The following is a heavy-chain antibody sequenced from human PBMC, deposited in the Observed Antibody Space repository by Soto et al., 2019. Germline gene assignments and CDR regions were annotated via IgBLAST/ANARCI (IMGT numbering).Heavy chain of an antibody. CDR2: TYYSGST. D-gene: IGHD4-4*01. V-gene: IGHV4-39*01. Sequence: SETLSLTCTVSGGSISSSSYYWGWIRQPPGKGLEWIGSTYYSGSTYYNPSLKSRVTISVDTSKKQFSLKLSSVTAADTAVYYCARAARTTVTTNYYFDYWGQGTLVTVSS. CDR3: ARAARTTVTTNYYFDY. J-gene: IGHJ4*02. CDR1: GGSISSSSYY.